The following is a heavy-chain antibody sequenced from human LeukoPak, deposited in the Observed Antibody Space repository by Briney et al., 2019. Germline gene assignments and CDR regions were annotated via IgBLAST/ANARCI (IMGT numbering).Heavy chain of an antibody. J-gene: IGHJ4*02. CDR3: ARFGAVAGTGYDY. CDR2: IWYDGGNK. D-gene: IGHD6-19*01. CDR1: GFTFSSHG. Sequence: PGGSLRLSCAASGFTFSSHGMHWVRQPPGKGLEGVAVIWYDGGNKYYADSAKGRFTISRDNSKNMVYLQMNSLRAEDTAVYYCARFGAVAGTGYDYWGQGTLVTVSS. V-gene: IGHV3-33*01.